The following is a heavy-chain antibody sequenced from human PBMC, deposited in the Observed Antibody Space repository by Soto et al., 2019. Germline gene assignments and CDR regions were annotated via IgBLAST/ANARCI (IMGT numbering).Heavy chain of an antibody. D-gene: IGHD3-10*01. CDR1: GFSLSTTGVG. CDR3: ALSLPHYGLGRERGFWFDP. J-gene: IGHJ5*02. Sequence: QITLKESGPTLVRPTQTLTLTCTFSGFSLSTTGVGVGWIRQPPGTALQWLALIYWDDDKRYSPTLKSRLTITQDTSKKEVIVTMTNTDPVASARYFFALSLPHYGLGRERGFWFDPWGQGTVVTVSS. V-gene: IGHV2-5*02. CDR2: IYWDDDK.